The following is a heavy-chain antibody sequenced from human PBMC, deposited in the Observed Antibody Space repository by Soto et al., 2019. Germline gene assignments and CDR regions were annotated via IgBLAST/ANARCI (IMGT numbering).Heavy chain of an antibody. J-gene: IGHJ4*02. D-gene: IGHD6-19*01. V-gene: IGHV4-34*01. Sequence: PSETLSLTCAVYGGSFSGYYWSWIRQPPGKGLEWIGEINHSRSTNYNPSLKSRVTISVDTSKNQFSLKLSSVTAADTAVYYCARDGSSGWYYFDYWGQGTLVTVSS. CDR1: GGSFSGYY. CDR3: ARDGSSGWYYFDY. CDR2: INHSRST.